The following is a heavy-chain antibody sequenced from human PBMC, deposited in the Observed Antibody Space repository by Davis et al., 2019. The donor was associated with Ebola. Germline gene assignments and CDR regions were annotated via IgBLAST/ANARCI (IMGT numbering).Heavy chain of an antibody. D-gene: IGHD3-16*01. Sequence: GESLKISCKGSGYSFTSYWIGWVRQMPGKGLEWMGIIYPGDSDTRYSPSFQGQVTISADKSISTAYLQWSSLKASDTAMYYCARQGGLGYYYYGMDVWGQGTTVTVSS. CDR1: GYSFTSYW. CDR2: IYPGDSDT. V-gene: IGHV5-51*01. J-gene: IGHJ6*02. CDR3: ARQGGLGYYYYGMDV.